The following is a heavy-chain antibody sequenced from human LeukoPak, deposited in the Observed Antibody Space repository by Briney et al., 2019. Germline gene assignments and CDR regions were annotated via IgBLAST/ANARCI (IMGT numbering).Heavy chain of an antibody. J-gene: IGHJ6*03. CDR1: GGSISSYY. V-gene: IGHV4-4*07. CDR3: ARREWANYYYYYMDV. CDR2: IYTSGST. D-gene: IGHD3-3*01. Sequence: SETLSLTCSVSGGSISSYYWSWIRQPAGKGLEWIGRIYTSGSTNYNPSLKSRVTMSVDTSKDQFSLKLSSVTAADTAVYYCARREWANYYYYYMDVWGKGTTVTVSS.